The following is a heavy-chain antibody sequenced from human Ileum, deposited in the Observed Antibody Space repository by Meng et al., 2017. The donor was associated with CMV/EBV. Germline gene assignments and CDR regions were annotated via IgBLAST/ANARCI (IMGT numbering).Heavy chain of an antibody. CDR2: IYWDDDK. Sequence: ITLKESVPPLLKPTQTLTLTCTFSGFSLSTSGVGVGWIRQPPGKALEWLALIYWDDDKRYSPSLKSRLTITKDTSKNQVVLTMTNMDPVDTATYYCAHRRGIEEYFQHWGQGTLVTVSS. CDR1: GFSLSTSGVG. D-gene: IGHD6-13*01. V-gene: IGHV2-5*02. J-gene: IGHJ1*01. CDR3: AHRRGIEEYFQH.